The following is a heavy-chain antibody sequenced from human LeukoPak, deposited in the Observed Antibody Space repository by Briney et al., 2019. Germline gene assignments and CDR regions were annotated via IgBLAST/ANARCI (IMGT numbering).Heavy chain of an antibody. CDR3: ARDDNVGSSGYTPFDI. J-gene: IGHJ3*02. D-gene: IGHD3-22*01. V-gene: IGHV6-1*01. CDR1: GDSVSSNSAA. Sequence: SQTLSLTCAISGDSVSSNSAAWNWIRQSPLRGLEWLGGTYYRSSWYNDYAVSVKSRITINPDPSKNQFSLQLKSVTPEDTAVYYCARDDNVGSSGYTPFDIWGQGTRVTVSS. CDR2: TYYRSSWYN.